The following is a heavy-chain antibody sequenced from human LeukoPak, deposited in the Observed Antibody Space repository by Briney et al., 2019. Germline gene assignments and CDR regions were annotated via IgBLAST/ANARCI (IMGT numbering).Heavy chain of an antibody. D-gene: IGHD3-22*01. CDR3: AKDLQTAGYYDSSGGGDY. J-gene: IGHJ4*02. CDR2: IIPILGIA. Sequence: GASVKVSCKASGGTFSSYAISWVRQAPGQGLEWMGRIIPILGIANYAQKFQGRVTITADKSTSTAYMELSSLRSEDTAVYYCAKDLQTAGYYDSSGGGDYWGQGTLVTVSS. CDR1: GGTFSSYA. V-gene: IGHV1-69*04.